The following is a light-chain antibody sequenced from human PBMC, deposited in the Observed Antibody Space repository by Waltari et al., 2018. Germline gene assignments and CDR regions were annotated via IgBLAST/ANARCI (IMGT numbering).Light chain of an antibody. CDR1: SSDVGGYNY. CDR3: GSAAGSNHLV. CDR2: EVS. Sequence: QSALTQPPSASGSPGQSVTISCTGTSSDVGGYNYVSWYQQHPGKAPKLMIYEVSKRPSGVPDRFSGSKSGNTASLTVSGLQAEDEAEYYCGSAAGSNHLVFGGGTKLTVL. J-gene: IGLJ2*01. V-gene: IGLV2-8*01.